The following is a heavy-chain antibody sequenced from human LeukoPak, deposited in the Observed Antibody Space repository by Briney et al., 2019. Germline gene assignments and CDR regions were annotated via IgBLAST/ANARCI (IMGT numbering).Heavy chain of an antibody. D-gene: IGHD2-21*01. Sequence: SETLSLTCTVSGGSISSYYWGWIREPPGKGLEWIGSIYYSGSTYYNPSLKSRVTISVDTSKNQFSLKLSSVTAADTAVYYCASFGDDWYFDLWGRGTLVTVSS. CDR3: ASFGDDWYFDL. CDR2: IYYSGST. J-gene: IGHJ2*01. CDR1: GGSISSYY. V-gene: IGHV4-39*01.